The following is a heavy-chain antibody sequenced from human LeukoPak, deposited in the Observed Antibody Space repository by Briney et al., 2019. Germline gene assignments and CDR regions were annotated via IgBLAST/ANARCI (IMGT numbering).Heavy chain of an antibody. Sequence: SGTLSLTCTVSGGPISSSYWSWIRQPPGKGLEWIGFIYYSGNTNYNPSLKSRVIIPLDTSKNQFSLKLSSVTAADTAVYYCARLKGYSSGWYPSYYFDYWGQGTLVTVSS. CDR3: ARLKGYSSGWYPSYYFDY. D-gene: IGHD6-19*01. CDR2: IYYSGNT. CDR1: GGPISSSY. J-gene: IGHJ4*02. V-gene: IGHV4-59*08.